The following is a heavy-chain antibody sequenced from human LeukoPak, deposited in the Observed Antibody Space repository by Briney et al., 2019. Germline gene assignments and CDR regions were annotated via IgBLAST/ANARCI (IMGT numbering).Heavy chain of an antibody. CDR3: AKHPGEGYFDSSGYYHYYFDY. CDR2: IRGRGGST. J-gene: IGHJ4*02. V-gene: IGHV3-23*01. CDR1: GLTFTNYA. D-gene: IGHD3-22*01. Sequence: GGSLRLSCAASGLTFTNYAMSWGRQAPGKGLESLSAIRGRGGSTYYADSVKGRFTISRDNSKNTLYLQMNSLRAEDTAVYYCAKHPGEGYFDSSGYYHYYFDYWGQGTLVTVSS.